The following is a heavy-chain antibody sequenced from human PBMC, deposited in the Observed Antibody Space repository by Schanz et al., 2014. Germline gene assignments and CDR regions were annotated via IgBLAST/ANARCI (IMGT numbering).Heavy chain of an antibody. J-gene: IGHJ4*02. CDR3: AKVRYSSGWRGDYFDE. CDR2: ISASGGGT. Sequence: EVHLLESGGGLVQPGGSLRLSCAASGFTFSSYAMSWVRQAPGKGLEWLSVISASGGGTYYADSVKGRFTISRDNSKNTLYLQMNSLRAEDTAVYYCAKVRYSSGWRGDYFDEWGQGTLVTVAS. V-gene: IGHV3-23*01. CDR1: GFTFSSYA. D-gene: IGHD6-25*01.